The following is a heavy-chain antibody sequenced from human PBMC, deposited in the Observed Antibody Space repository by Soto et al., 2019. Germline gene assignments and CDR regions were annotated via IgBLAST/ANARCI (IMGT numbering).Heavy chain of an antibody. CDR2: INPSGGST. V-gene: IGHV1-46*03. CDR3: ASHSILTGYPDY. D-gene: IGHD3-9*01. J-gene: IGHJ4*02. Sequence: ASVKVSCKASGYTFTSYYMHWVRQAPGQGLKWMGIINPSGGSTSYAQKFQGRVTMTRDTSTSTVYMELSSLRSEDTAVYYCASHSILTGYPDYWGQGTLVTVSS. CDR1: GYTFTSYY.